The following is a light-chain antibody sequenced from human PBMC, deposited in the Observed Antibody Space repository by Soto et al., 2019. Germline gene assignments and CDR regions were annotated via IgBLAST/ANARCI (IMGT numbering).Light chain of an antibody. CDR2: GAS. Sequence: EIVLTQSPGTLSLSPGERATLSCRASQSVSSSYLAWYQQKPGQAPRLLIYGASSRATGIPDRFSGSGSGKDFTLTISRLEPEEFAVYYCQQYGSSPSTFGQGTKVEIK. V-gene: IGKV3-20*01. CDR3: QQYGSSPST. CDR1: QSVSSSY. J-gene: IGKJ1*01.